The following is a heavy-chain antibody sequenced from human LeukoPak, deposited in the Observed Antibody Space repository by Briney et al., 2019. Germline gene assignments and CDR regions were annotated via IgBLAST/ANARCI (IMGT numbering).Heavy chain of an antibody. D-gene: IGHD4-11*01. CDR2: IKQDGSEK. CDR1: GFTFSSYW. CDR3: ARVSRDFYSNYYYYYGMDV. J-gene: IGHJ6*02. Sequence: GGSLRLSCAASGFTFSSYWMSWVCQAPGKGLEWVANIKQDGSEKYYVDSVKGRFTISRDNAKNSLYLQMNSLRAEDTAVYYCARVSRDFYSNYYYYYGMDVWGQGTTVTVSS. V-gene: IGHV3-7*01.